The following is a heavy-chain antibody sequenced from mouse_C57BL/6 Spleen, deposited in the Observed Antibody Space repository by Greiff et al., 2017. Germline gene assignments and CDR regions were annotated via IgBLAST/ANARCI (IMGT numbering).Heavy chain of an antibody. CDR1: GYTFTSYW. J-gene: IGHJ4*01. D-gene: IGHD1-1*01. Sequence: QVQLKQPGTELVKPGASVKLSCKASGYTFTSYWMHWVKQRPGQGLEWIGNINPSNGGTNYNEKFKSKATLTVDKSSSTAYMQLSSLTSEDSAVYYCARGGYYGSSLYYYAMDYWGQGTSVTVSS. CDR3: ARGGYYGSSLYYYAMDY. CDR2: INPSNGGT. V-gene: IGHV1-53*01.